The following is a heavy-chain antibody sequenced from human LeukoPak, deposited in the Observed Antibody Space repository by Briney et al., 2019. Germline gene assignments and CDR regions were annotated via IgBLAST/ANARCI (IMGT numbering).Heavy chain of an antibody. D-gene: IGHD2-15*01. CDR1: GFTFISYW. V-gene: IGHV3-7*01. CDR2: IKQDGSEK. Sequence: PGGSLRLSCAASGFTFISYWMSWVRQAPGKGLEWVANIKQDGSEKYYVDSVKGRFTIPRDNAKNSLYLQMNSLRAEDTAVYYCAREGSEDNWFDPWGQGTLVTVSS. CDR3: AREGSEDNWFDP. J-gene: IGHJ5*02.